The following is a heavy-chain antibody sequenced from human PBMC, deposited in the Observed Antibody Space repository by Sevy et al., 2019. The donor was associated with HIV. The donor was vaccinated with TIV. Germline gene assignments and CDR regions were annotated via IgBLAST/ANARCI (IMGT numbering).Heavy chain of an antibody. D-gene: IGHD2-2*01. CDR3: ARALRARGYCSSTSCPRTNYFDY. V-gene: IGHV4-31*03. J-gene: IGHJ4*02. Sequence: SETLSLTCTVSGGSISSGGYYRSWIRQDPGKGLEWIGYIYDSGSTYYNPSLKSRVTISVDTSKNQFSLKLSSVTAADTAVYYCARALRARGYCSSTSCPRTNYFDYWGQGTLVTVSS. CDR1: GGSISSGGYY. CDR2: IYDSGST.